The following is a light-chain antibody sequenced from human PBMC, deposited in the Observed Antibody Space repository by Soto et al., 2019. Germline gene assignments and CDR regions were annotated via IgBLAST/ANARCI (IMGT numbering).Light chain of an antibody. CDR3: QQYHHWHTIT. J-gene: IGKJ5*01. Sequence: EILMTQYPATLSVSPGERATLSCRASQNIDIKLVWYQQKPGQAPRLLIFRASTRATDIPARFSGSGSGTEFTLTISSLKSEDFAVYYCQQYHHWHTITFGQGTRLEIK. CDR1: QNIDIK. V-gene: IGKV3-15*01. CDR2: RAS.